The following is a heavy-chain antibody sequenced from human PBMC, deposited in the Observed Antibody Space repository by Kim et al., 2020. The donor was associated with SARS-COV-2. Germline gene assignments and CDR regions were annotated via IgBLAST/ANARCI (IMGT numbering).Heavy chain of an antibody. CDR1: GCTLTELS. Sequence: ASVKVSCKVSGCTLTELSMHWVRQAPGKGLEWMGGFDPEDGETIYAQKFQGRVTMTEDTPTDTAYMELSSLRSEDTAVYYCATDQGYCSGGSPRVCYYYYGMDVWGQGTTVTVSS. CDR3: ATDQGYCSGGSPRVCYYYYGMDV. J-gene: IGHJ6*02. V-gene: IGHV1-24*01. CDR2: FDPEDGET. D-gene: IGHD2-15*01.